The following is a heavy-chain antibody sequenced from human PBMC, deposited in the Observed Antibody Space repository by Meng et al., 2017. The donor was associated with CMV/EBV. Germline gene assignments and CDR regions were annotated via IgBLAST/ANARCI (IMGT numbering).Heavy chain of an antibody. J-gene: IGHJ4*02. CDR1: GYSFTTYW. Sequence: GGSLRLSCKGSGYSFTTYWIGWVRQMPGKGLEWMGIIHPGDSDSRYSPSFQGQVTISADKSISTAYLQWSSLRAEDTAVYYCARDQAWYSSSWADYWGQGTLVTVSS. D-gene: IGHD6-13*01. V-gene: IGHV5-51*01. CDR3: ARDQAWYSSSWADY. CDR2: IHPGDSDS.